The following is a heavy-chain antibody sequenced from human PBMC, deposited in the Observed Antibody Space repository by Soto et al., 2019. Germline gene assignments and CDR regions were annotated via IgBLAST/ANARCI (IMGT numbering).Heavy chain of an antibody. Sequence: VKVSCKASGYTFTSYYMHWVRQAPGQGLEWMGIINPSGGSTSYAQKFQGRVTMTRDTSTSTVYMELSSLRSEDTALYYCATSLGIETSPEGIFDYWGQGTLVTVSS. J-gene: IGHJ4*02. D-gene: IGHD3-3*02. CDR1: GYTFTSYY. V-gene: IGHV1-46*01. CDR2: INPSGGST. CDR3: ATSLGIETSPEGIFDY.